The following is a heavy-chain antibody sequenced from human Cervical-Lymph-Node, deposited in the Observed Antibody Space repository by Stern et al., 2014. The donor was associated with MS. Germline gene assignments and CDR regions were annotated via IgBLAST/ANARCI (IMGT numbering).Heavy chain of an antibody. Sequence: GQLVESGGGVVQPGRSLRLSCAASGFTFSSYGMHWVRQAPGKGLEWGAVIWYDGSNKYYADSVKGRFTISRDNSKNTLYLQMNSLRAEDTAVYYCARDRHDLGYCSGGSCYLPDYWGQGTLVTVSS. J-gene: IGHJ4*02. CDR3: ARDRHDLGYCSGGSCYLPDY. CDR1: GFTFSSYG. D-gene: IGHD2-15*01. CDR2: IWYDGSNK. V-gene: IGHV3-33*01.